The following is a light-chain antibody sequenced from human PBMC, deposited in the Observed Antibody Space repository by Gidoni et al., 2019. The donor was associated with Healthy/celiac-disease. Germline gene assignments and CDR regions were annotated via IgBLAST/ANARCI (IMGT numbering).Light chain of an antibody. CDR1: QSLLHSNGYNY. Sequence: DIVMTQSPLSLPVTPGEPASISCRSSQSLLHSNGYNYLDWYLQKPGQSPQLLIYLGSNRASGVPDRFSGSGSGTDFTLKISRVEAEDVGVYYCMQALQTPRTFGGGTKVKIK. CDR3: MQALQTPRT. CDR2: LGS. V-gene: IGKV2-28*01. J-gene: IGKJ4*01.